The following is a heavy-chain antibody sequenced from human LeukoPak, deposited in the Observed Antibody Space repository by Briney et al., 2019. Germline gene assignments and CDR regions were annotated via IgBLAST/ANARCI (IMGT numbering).Heavy chain of an antibody. CDR1: GFTFDDYT. J-gene: IGHJ4*02. D-gene: IGHD3-10*01. Sequence: GGSLRLSCAASGFTFDDYTMHWVRQAPGKGLEWVSLISWDGGSTYYADSVKGRFTISRDNAKNSLYLQMNSLRAEDTAVYYCARDFPHYYGSGSSSDFDYWGQGTLVTVSS. CDR3: ARDFPHYYGSGSSSDFDY. V-gene: IGHV3-43*01. CDR2: ISWDGGST.